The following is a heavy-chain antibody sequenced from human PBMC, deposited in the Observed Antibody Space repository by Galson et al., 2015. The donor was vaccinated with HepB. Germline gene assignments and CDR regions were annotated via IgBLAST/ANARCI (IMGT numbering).Heavy chain of an antibody. CDR2: TYYRSKWYN. J-gene: IGHJ6*02. CDR1: GDSVSSNSAA. Sequence: CAISGDSVSSNSAAWNWIRQSPSRGLEWLGRTYYRSKWYNDYAVSVKSRITINPDTSKNQFSLQLNSVTPEDTAAYYCARDRVDYYYYGMDVWGQGTTVTVSS. CDR3: ARDRVDYYYYGMDV. V-gene: IGHV6-1*01.